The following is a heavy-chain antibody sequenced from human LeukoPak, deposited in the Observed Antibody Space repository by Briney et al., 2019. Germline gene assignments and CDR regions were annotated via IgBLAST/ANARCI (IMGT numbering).Heavy chain of an antibody. V-gene: IGHV4-59*01. Sequence: SETLSLTCTVSGGSISSYYWSWIRQPPGKGLEWIGYIYYSGSTNYNPSLKSRVTISVDTSKNQFSLKLSSVTAADTAVYYCAREDDSSGSVYWGQGTLVTVSS. CDR3: AREDDSSGSVY. J-gene: IGHJ4*02. CDR2: IYYSGST. D-gene: IGHD3-22*01. CDR1: GGSISSYY.